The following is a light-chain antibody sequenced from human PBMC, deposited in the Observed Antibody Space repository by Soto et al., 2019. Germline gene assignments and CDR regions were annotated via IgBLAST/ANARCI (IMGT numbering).Light chain of an antibody. V-gene: IGKV1-5*03. CDR1: QYISDW. J-gene: IGKJ1*01. Sequence: DIQMTQSPSTLSASICVRVTITCRASQYISDWLAWYQQKPGKVPKLLISKASYLESELPLRFSGSGSGREFTLTISSLQPDDFATYYCQQYSSYPWTFGQGTKVEVK. CDR3: QQYSSYPWT. CDR2: KAS.